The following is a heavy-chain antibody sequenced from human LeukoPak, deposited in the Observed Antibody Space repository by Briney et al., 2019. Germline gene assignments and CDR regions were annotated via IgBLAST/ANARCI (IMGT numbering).Heavy chain of an antibody. J-gene: IGHJ3*02. CDR2: IYYSGST. CDR3: ARAYGDYAFGAFDI. D-gene: IGHD4-17*01. CDR1: GGSISSGGYY. Sequence: SQTLSLTCTVSGGSISSGGYYWSWIRQHPGKGLEWIGYIYYSGSTYYNPSLKSRVTISVDTSKNQFSLKLSSVTAADTAVYYRARAYGDYAFGAFDIWGQGTMVTVSS. V-gene: IGHV4-31*03.